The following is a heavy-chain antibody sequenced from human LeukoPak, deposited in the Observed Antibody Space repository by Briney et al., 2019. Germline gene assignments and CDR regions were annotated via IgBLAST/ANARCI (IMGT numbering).Heavy chain of an antibody. J-gene: IGHJ4*02. D-gene: IGHD5-18*01. CDR1: GFTVSSNY. Sequence: TGGSLRLSCAASGFTVSSNYMSWVRQAPGKGLEGVSVIYSGGSTYYADSVKGRFTISRDNSKNTLYLQMNSLRAEDTAVYYCARAGGGYSYGLPYWGQGTLVTVSS. V-gene: IGHV3-66*01. CDR3: ARAGGGYSYGLPY. CDR2: IYSGGST.